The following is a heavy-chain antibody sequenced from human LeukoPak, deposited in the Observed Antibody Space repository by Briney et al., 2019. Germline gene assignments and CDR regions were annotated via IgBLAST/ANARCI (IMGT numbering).Heavy chain of an antibody. CDR2: ISGSGGST. Sequence: GGSLRLSCAASGFTFSSYGMHWVRQAPGKGLEWVSAISGSGGSTYYADSVKGRFTISRDNSKNTLYLQMNSLRAEDTALYYCAKRAATVSYYFDYWGQGTLVTVSS. CDR1: GFTFSSYG. V-gene: IGHV3-23*01. J-gene: IGHJ4*02. D-gene: IGHD4-17*01. CDR3: AKRAATVSYYFDY.